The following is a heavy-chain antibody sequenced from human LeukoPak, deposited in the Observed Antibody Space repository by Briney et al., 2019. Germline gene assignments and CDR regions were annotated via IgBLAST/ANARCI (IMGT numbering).Heavy chain of an antibody. CDR3: AKGSHFAN. Sequence: PGGSPRLSCAASGFTFSDNAMSWVRQAPGKGLEWVSTIGRTTGTTYYADSVKGRFTISRDNSKNTVSLQVNSLRAEDTAVYYCAKGSHFANCGQGTLVTVSS. CDR1: GFTFSDNA. CDR2: IGRTTGTT. V-gene: IGHV3-23*01. J-gene: IGHJ4*02.